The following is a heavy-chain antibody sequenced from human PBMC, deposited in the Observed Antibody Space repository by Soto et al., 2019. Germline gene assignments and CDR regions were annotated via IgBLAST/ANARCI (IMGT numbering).Heavy chain of an antibody. CDR3: ARDRNTVVVSWFDP. V-gene: IGHV1-18*01. D-gene: IGHD2-21*01. Sequence: ASVKVSCKASGYTFTSYGISWVRQAPGQGLEWMGWISAYNGNTNYAQKLQGRVTMTTDTSTSTAYMELRSLRSDDTAVYYCARDRNTVVVSWFDPWGQGTLVTVSS. CDR2: ISAYNGNT. J-gene: IGHJ5*02. CDR1: GYTFTSYG.